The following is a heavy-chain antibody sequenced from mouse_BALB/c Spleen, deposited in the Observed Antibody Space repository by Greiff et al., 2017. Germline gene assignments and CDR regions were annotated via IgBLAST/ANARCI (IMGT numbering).Heavy chain of an antibody. Sequence: QVQLKQSGAELAKPGASVKMSCKASGYTFTSYWMHWVKQRPGQGLEWIGYINPSTGYTEYNQKFKDKATLTADKSSSTAYMQLSSLTSEDSAVYYCARGGMITTPFAYWGQGTLVTVSA. CDR3: ARGGMITTPFAY. D-gene: IGHD2-4*01. V-gene: IGHV1-7*01. J-gene: IGHJ3*01. CDR2: INPSTGYT. CDR1: GYTFTSYW.